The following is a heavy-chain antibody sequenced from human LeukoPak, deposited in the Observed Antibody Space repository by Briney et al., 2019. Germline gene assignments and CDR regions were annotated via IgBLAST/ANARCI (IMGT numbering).Heavy chain of an antibody. CDR3: ARDQAVNYYYGMDV. CDR1: GFTFSSDG. D-gene: IGHD6-19*01. V-gene: IGHV3-33*01. CDR2: IWYDGSNK. Sequence: GRSLRLSCAASGFTFSSDGMHWGRQGPGKGLWWVSVIWYDGSNKYYADSVKGRFTISRDDSKNALYLQMNSLRAEDTAVYYCARDQAVNYYYGMDVWGKGTTVTVSS. J-gene: IGHJ6*04.